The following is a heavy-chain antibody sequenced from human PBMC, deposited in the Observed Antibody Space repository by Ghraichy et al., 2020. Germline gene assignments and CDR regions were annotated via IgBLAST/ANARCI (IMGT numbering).Heavy chain of an antibody. CDR2: LNGDGSST. Sequence: GGSLRLSCEASGFTFSNYYMQWVRQVPGKGMVWVSRLNGDGSSTNYADSVTGRFTISRDNAKNTLYLQMNSLRAEDSAVYFCARSTSGIFDLWGRGTLVTVSS. J-gene: IGHJ2*01. D-gene: IGHD1-26*01. CDR3: ARSTSGIFDL. CDR1: GFTFSNYY. V-gene: IGHV3-74*01.